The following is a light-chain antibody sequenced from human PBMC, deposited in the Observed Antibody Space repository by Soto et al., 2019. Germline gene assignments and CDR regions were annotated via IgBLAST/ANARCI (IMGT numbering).Light chain of an antibody. Sequence: DIQMTQSPSSLSASVGDRDTITCRASQSITNYLNWYQQKVGKAPQLLIYAASTLQSGVPSRFSGIGSGTDFTLTINNLQPEDFATYYCQQSYSRPLTFGGGTKVE. CDR2: AAS. V-gene: IGKV1-39*01. CDR1: QSITNY. J-gene: IGKJ4*01. CDR3: QQSYSRPLT.